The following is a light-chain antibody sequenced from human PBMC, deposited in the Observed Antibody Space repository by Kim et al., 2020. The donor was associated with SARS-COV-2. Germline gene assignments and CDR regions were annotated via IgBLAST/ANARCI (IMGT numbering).Light chain of an antibody. J-gene: IGLJ3*02. CDR1: RSDLATYSY. CDR3: SSYSSTNTLV. CDR2: DVS. V-gene: IGLV2-14*03. Sequence: GQSITISCTGTRSDLATYSYVAWYQQHPGEAPKLMIYDVSKRPSGVSYRFYGSKSANTASLTISELQAEDEADYYCSSYSSTNTLVFGGGTQLTVL.